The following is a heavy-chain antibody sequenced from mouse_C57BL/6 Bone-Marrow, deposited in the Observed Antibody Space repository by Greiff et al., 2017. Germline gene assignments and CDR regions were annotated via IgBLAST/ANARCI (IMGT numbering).Heavy chain of an antibody. V-gene: IGHV5-9-4*01. CDR3: ARDRGTAWFAY. Sequence: EVMLVESGGGLVKPGGSLKLSCAASGFTFSSYAISWVRQSPEKRLEWVAEISSGGSYTYYPDTVTGRFTISRDKAKNTLYLEMSSLRSEDTAMYYCARDRGTAWFAYWGQGTLVTVSA. CDR2: ISSGGSYT. D-gene: IGHD2-14*01. J-gene: IGHJ3*01. CDR1: GFTFSSYA.